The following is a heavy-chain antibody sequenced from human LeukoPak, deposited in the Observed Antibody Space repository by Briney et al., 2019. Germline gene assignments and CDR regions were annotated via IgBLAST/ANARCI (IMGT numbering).Heavy chain of an antibody. CDR2: IYYSGST. D-gene: IGHD6-13*01. V-gene: IGHV4-59*01. CDR1: GGSISSYY. CDR3: ARDSTAAGLGY. J-gene: IGHJ4*02. Sequence: SETPSLTCTVSGGSISSYYWSWIRQPPGKGLEWIGYIYYSGSTNYNPSLKSRVTISVDTSKNQFSLKLSSVTAADTAVYYCARDSTAAGLGYWGQGTLVTVSS.